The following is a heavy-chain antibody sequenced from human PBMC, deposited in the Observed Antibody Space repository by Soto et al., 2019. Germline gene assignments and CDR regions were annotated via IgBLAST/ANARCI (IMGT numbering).Heavy chain of an antibody. CDR1: GFTFSSYW. V-gene: IGHV3-74*01. Sequence: GGSLRLSCAASGFTFSSYWMHWVRQAPGKGLVWVSRINSDGSSTSYADSVKGRFTISRDNAKNTLYLQMNSLRAEDTAVYYCARDRKYDFWSGYYTTNNWFDPWGQGTLVTVSS. CDR2: INSDGSST. CDR3: ARDRKYDFWSGYYTTNNWFDP. D-gene: IGHD3-3*01. J-gene: IGHJ5*02.